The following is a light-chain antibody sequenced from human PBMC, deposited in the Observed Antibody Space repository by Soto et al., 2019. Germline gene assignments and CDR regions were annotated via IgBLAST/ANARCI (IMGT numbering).Light chain of an antibody. V-gene: IGKV1-5*03. CDR2: MAS. CDR1: QSISSW. J-gene: IGKJ1*01. Sequence: DIPMTQSPSTLSASVGDRVTITCRASQSISSWLAWYQQKPGKAPKLLIHMASGLESGVPSRFSGSGSGTEFTLTISSLQPDDFATYYCQQYKSYSRTFGPGTQVEIK. CDR3: QQYKSYSRT.